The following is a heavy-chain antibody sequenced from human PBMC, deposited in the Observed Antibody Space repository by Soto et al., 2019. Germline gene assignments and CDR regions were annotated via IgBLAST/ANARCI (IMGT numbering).Heavy chain of an antibody. D-gene: IGHD4-17*01. CDR3: AIPPTTGNSYYYGMDV. CDR1: GGTFSSYA. CDR2: IIPIFDTA. Sequence: QVQLVQSGAEVKKPGSSVKVSCKASGGTFSSYAISWVRQAPGQGLEWMGGIIPIFDTANYAQKFQGRVTITADESTCTAYMDLSSLRSEDTAVYSCAIPPTTGNSYYYGMDVWGQGTTVTVSS. V-gene: IGHV1-69*12. J-gene: IGHJ6*02.